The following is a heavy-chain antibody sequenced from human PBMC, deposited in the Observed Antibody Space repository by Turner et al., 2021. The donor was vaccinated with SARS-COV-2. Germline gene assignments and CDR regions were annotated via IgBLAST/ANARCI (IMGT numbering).Heavy chain of an antibody. D-gene: IGHD3-9*01. V-gene: IGHV3-30*18. CDR3: AKGGLYYDILTGSYFEY. CDR2: ISYDGSKK. J-gene: IGHJ4*02. Sequence: QVQLVESGGGVVQPGRSLRLSCAASGFTFSSYGMTWVRQAPGKGLEWVAVISYDGSKKYYADSWKGRFTISRDNSKNTLYLQMNSLRAEYTAVYYCAKGGLYYDILTGSYFEYWGQGTLVTVSS. CDR1: GFTFSSYG.